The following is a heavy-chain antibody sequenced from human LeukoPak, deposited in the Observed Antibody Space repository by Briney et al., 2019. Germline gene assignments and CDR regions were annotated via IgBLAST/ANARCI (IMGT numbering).Heavy chain of an antibody. V-gene: IGHV4-59*01. CDR1: GGFISSYY. Sequence: SKTLSLTCTVSGGFISSYYWSWIRQPPGKGLEWIGYIYYSGSTNYNPSLKSRVTISVDTSKNQFSLKLSSVTAADTAVYYCAREKPDYGDGILDWGQGTLVTVSS. CDR2: IYYSGST. CDR3: AREKPDYGDGILD. J-gene: IGHJ4*02. D-gene: IGHD4-17*01.